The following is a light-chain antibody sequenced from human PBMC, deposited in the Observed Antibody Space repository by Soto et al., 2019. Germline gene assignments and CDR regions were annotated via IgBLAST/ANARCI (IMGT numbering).Light chain of an antibody. Sequence: QSALTQPASVSGSPGQSIKISCTGTSSDVVGYNYVSWYQHHPGKAPKLIIYDVSNRPSGVSNPFSGSKSGNTASLTISGLQPEDEADYYCSSYTTSNTRQIVFGTGTKVTVL. CDR2: DVS. CDR1: SSDVVGYNY. V-gene: IGLV2-14*03. CDR3: SSYTTSNTRQIV. J-gene: IGLJ1*01.